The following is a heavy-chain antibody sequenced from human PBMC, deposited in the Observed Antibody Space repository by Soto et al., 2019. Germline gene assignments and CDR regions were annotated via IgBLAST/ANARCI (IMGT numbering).Heavy chain of an antibody. J-gene: IGHJ5*02. D-gene: IGHD3-10*01. CDR2: IYYSGST. CDR1: GGSISSGDFC. CDR3: SRAGGARSNWFVP. V-gene: IGHV4-30-4*02. Sequence: PSETLSLTCTVSGGSISSGDFCWSWIRQPPGKGLEWIGYIYYSGSTYYNPSLTSRVTISVDTSKNQFSLKLSSVTAADTAVYYFSRAGGARSNWFVPWGQGTLVTVSS.